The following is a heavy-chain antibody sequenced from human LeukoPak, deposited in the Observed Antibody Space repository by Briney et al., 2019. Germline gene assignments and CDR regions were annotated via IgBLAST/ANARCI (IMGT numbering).Heavy chain of an antibody. CDR1: GGSISSYY. V-gene: IGHV4-59*01. J-gene: IGHJ2*01. CDR2: IYYSGST. CDR3: ARATKGYFDL. Sequence: SETLSLTCTVSGGSISSYYWSWIRQPPGKGLEWIGYIYYSGSTNYNPSLKSRVTISVDTSKNQFSLKLSSVTAADTAVYYCARATKGYFDLWGRGTLVTVSS.